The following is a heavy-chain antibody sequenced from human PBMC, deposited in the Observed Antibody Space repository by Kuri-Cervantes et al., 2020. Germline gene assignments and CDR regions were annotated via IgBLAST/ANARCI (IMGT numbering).Heavy chain of an antibody. Sequence: SVKVSCKASGGTFSSYAISWVRQAPGQGLEWMGGIIPIFGTANCAQKFQGRVTITADESTSTAYMELSSLRSEDTAVYYCASKASYNWNDPRYYHYMDVWGKGTTVTVSS. D-gene: IGHD1-1*01. CDR2: IIPIFGTA. V-gene: IGHV1-69*13. CDR1: GGTFSSYA. CDR3: ASKASYNWNDPRYYHYMDV. J-gene: IGHJ6*03.